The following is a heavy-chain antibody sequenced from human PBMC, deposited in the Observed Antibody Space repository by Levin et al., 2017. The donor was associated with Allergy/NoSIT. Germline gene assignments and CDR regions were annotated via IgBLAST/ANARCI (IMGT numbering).Heavy chain of an antibody. Sequence: GGSLRLSCAASGFTFSGSAMHWVRQASGKGLEWVGRIRSKANSYATAYAASVKGRFTISRDDSKNTAYLQMNSLKTEDTAVYYCTSAGYCSGGSCYRRDYYGMDVWGQGTTVTVSS. CDR2: IRSKANSYAT. CDR1: GFTFSGSA. V-gene: IGHV3-73*01. CDR3: TSAGYCSGGSCYRRDYYGMDV. J-gene: IGHJ6*02. D-gene: IGHD2-15*01.